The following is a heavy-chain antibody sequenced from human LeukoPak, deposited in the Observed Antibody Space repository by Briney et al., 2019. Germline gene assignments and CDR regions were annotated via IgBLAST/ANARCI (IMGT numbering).Heavy chain of an antibody. Sequence: GNSLRLSCAASGFTFDSYGMHWVRQAPGKGLEWVAVIWYDGSNKYYADSVKGRFTISRDNSKNTLYLQMNSLRAEDTAVYYCARDHSSGYYYVAHWGQGTLVTVSS. CDR1: GFTFDSYG. CDR3: ARDHSSGYYYVAH. V-gene: IGHV3-33*08. D-gene: IGHD3-22*01. CDR2: IWYDGSNK. J-gene: IGHJ4*02.